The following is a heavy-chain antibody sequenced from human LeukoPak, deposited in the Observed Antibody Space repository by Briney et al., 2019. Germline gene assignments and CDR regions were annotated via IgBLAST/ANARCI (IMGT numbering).Heavy chain of an antibody. D-gene: IGHD6-19*01. Sequence: GRSLRLSCAASGFTFSSYGVHWVRQAPGKGLEWVAVISYDGSNKYYADSVKGRFTISRDNSKNTLYLQMNSLRAEDTAVYYCALGGSGWYLNYWGQGTLVTVSS. V-gene: IGHV3-30*03. J-gene: IGHJ4*02. CDR3: ALGGSGWYLNY. CDR1: GFTFSSYG. CDR2: ISYDGSNK.